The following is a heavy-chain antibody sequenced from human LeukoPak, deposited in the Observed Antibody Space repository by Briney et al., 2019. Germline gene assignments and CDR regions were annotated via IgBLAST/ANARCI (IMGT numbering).Heavy chain of an antibody. Sequence: GGSLRLSCAASGFTFSTYWMHWVRQAPGKGLVWVSRINTDGSSTNYADSVKGRVTTSRDNARNTLYLQMSSLRAEDTAVYYCARDFCSSSSCYETFDYWGQGTLDTVSS. CDR3: ARDFCSSSSCYETFDY. J-gene: IGHJ4*02. CDR1: GFTFSTYW. V-gene: IGHV3-74*01. CDR2: INTDGSST. D-gene: IGHD2-2*01.